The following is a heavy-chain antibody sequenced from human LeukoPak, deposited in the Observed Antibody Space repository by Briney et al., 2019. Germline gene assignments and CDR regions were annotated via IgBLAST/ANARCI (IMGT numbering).Heavy chain of an antibody. CDR2: IHYSGST. CDR1: GGSISSSSYY. D-gene: IGHD3-22*01. Sequence: SETLSLTCTVSGGSISSSSYYWGWIRQPPGKGLEWIGSIHYSGSTYYNPSLKSRVTISVDTSKNQFSLKLSSVTAADTAVYYCARGTDYYDSSGWLDPWGQGTLVTVSS. V-gene: IGHV4-39*07. J-gene: IGHJ5*02. CDR3: ARGTDYYDSSGWLDP.